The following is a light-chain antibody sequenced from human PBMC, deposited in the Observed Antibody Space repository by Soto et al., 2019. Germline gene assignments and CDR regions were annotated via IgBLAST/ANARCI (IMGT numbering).Light chain of an antibody. CDR1: SSDVGGYNY. Sequence: ALTQPASVSGSPGQSIIISCTGTSSDVGGYNYVSWYQQHPGKAPKLMIYEVSNRPSGVSNRFSGSKSGNTASLTISGLQAEDEADYYCSSYTSSSTWVFGGGTKVTVL. CDR2: EVS. V-gene: IGLV2-14*01. CDR3: SSYTSSSTWV. J-gene: IGLJ3*02.